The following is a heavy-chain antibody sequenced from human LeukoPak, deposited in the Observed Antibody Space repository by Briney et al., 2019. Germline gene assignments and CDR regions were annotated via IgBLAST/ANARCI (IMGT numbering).Heavy chain of an antibody. CDR1: GGFTSSSSYY. CDR2: IYYSGST. V-gene: IGHV4-39*01. J-gene: IGHJ6*03. Sequence: SETLSLTCTVSGGFTSSSSYYWGWIRQPPGKGLEWIGSIYYSGSTYYNPSLKSRVTISVDTSKNQFSLKLSYVTAADTAVYYCAAVPAAVIDYYYMDVWGKGTTVTVSS. D-gene: IGHD2-2*01. CDR3: AAVPAAVIDYYYMDV.